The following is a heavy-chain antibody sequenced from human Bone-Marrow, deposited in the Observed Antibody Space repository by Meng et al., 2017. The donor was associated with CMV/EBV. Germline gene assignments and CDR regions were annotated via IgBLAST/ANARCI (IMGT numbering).Heavy chain of an antibody. Sequence: SAKVSCKASGGTFSSYAISWVRQAPGQGLEWMGGVIPILGIANYAQKFQGRVTITADNSTNTAHKELSSRRTEDTAVDYFARGGGSGSYDYWGQGTLVTVSS. CDR2: VIPILGIA. J-gene: IGHJ4*02. CDR3: ARGGGSGSYDY. D-gene: IGHD3-10*01. CDR1: GGTFSSYA. V-gene: IGHV1-69*10.